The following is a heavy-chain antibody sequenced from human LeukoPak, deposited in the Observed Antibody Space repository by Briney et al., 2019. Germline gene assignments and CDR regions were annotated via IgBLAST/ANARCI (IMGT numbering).Heavy chain of an antibody. CDR1: GGSISSYY. CDR3: ARVNYSPYYYGMDV. Sequence: PSETLSLTCTVSGGSISSYYWSWIQQPAGKGLEWIGRIYTSGSTNYNPSLKSRVTMSVDTSKNQFSLKLSSVTAADTAVYYCARVNYSPYYYGMDVWGQGTTVTVSS. V-gene: IGHV4-4*07. CDR2: IYTSGST. J-gene: IGHJ6*02. D-gene: IGHD1-7*01.